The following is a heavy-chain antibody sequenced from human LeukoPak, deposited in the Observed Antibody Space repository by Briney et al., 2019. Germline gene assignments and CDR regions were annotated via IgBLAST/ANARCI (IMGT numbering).Heavy chain of an antibody. CDR3: ARAVSSDRRQWLVGYSIWFDP. CDR2: IYYSGST. V-gene: IGHV4-39*07. D-gene: IGHD6-19*01. CDR1: GGSISSSSYY. Sequence: PSETLSLTCTVSGGSISSSSYYWGWIRQPPGKGLEWIGSIYYSGSTYYNPSLKSRVTISVDTSKNQFSLKLSSVTAADTAVYYCARAVSSDRRQWLVGYSIWFDPWGQGTLVTVSS. J-gene: IGHJ5*02.